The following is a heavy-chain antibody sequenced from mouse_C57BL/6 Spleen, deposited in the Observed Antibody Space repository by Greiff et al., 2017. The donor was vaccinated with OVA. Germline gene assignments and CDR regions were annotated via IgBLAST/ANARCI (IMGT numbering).Heavy chain of an antibody. Sequence: EVQLQQSGPELVKPGASVKISCKASGYTFTDYYMNWVKQSHGKSLEWIGDINPNNGGTSYNQKFKGKATLTVDKSSSTAYMELRSLTSEDSAVYYCAREDSKCAYWGQGTLVTVSA. CDR2: INPNNGGT. D-gene: IGHD2-5*01. CDR1: GYTFTDYY. V-gene: IGHV1-26*01. CDR3: AREDSKCAY. J-gene: IGHJ3*01.